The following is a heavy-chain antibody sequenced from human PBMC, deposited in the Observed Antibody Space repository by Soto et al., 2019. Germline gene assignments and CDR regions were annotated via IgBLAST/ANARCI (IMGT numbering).Heavy chain of an antibody. CDR2: IYYSGST. J-gene: IGHJ5*02. CDR1: GGSISSGDYY. CDR3: ARAPGLPGCSSTSCYYPSWFDP. V-gene: IGHV4-30-4*01. Sequence: SETLSLTCTASGGSISSGDYYWSWIRQPPGKGLEWIGYIYYSGSTYYNPSLKSRVTISVDTSKNQFSLKLSSVTAAVPAVYYCARAPGLPGCSSTSCYYPSWFDPWGQGTLVTVSS. D-gene: IGHD2-2*01.